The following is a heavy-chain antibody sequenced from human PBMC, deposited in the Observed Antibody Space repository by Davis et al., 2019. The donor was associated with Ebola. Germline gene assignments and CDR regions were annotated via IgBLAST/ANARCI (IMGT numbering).Heavy chain of an antibody. CDR2: TYYRSKWYN. CDR1: GVIASSNSAA. V-gene: IGHV6-1*01. D-gene: IGHD6-6*01. Sequence: LRLSCAISGVIASSNSAAWNWIRQSPSRGLEWLGRTYYRSKWYNDYAVSVKSRITINPDTSKNQFSLQLNSVTPEDTAVYYCAREPPGRQLHIWFDPWSQGTLVTVSS. CDR3: AREPPGRQLHIWFDP. J-gene: IGHJ5*02.